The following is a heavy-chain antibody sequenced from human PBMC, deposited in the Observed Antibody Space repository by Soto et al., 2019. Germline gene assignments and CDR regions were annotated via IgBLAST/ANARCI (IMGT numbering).Heavy chain of an antibody. CDR2: INAGNGNT. V-gene: IGHV1-3*01. J-gene: IGHJ4*02. CDR1: GYTFTSYA. Sequence: ASVSVSCKASGYTFTSYAMHWVRQAPGQRLEWMGWINAGNGNTKYSQKFQGRVTITRAPSASTAYMELSSLRSEDTAVYYCARPSRGILTGRYYFDYWGQGTLVTISS. CDR3: ARPSRGILTGRYYFDY. D-gene: IGHD3-9*01.